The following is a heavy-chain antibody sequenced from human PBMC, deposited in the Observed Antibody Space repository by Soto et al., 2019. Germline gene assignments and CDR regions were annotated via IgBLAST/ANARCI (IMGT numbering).Heavy chain of an antibody. CDR1: GFTFSPYA. D-gene: IGHD3-10*01. CDR3: AIHYPLHAFDI. V-gene: IGHV3-23*01. CDR2: ISDSGDRT. Sequence: EVQLLESGGGLVQPGGSLRVSCAASGFTFSPYAMSWVRQAPGKGLEWVSTISDSGDRTYHADSVKGRFTISRDNSKNTLYLQMNSLRAEDTAVYYCAIHYPLHAFDIWGQGTMVTVSS. J-gene: IGHJ3*02.